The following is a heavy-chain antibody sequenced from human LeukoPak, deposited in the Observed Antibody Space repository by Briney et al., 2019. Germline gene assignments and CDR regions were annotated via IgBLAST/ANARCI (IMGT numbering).Heavy chain of an antibody. V-gene: IGHV3-48*01. J-gene: IGHJ3*02. CDR3: ARNRIVGATFGAFDI. CDR2: ISSGSSTI. Sequence: PGGSLRLSCAASGFTFSNYRMNWVRQAPGKGLEWVSYISSGSSTISYADSVKGRFTISRDNSKNTLYLQMNSLRAEDTAVYYCARNRIVGATFGAFDIWGQGTMVTVSS. CDR1: GFTFSNYR. D-gene: IGHD1-26*01.